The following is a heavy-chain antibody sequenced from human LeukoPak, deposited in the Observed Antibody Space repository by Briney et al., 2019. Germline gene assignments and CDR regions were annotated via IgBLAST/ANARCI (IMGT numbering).Heavy chain of an antibody. CDR2: ISSSSSYI. V-gene: IGHV3-21*01. CDR3: ARASTVTSGGAFDI. J-gene: IGHJ3*02. CDR1: GFIFSSYS. D-gene: IGHD4-17*01. Sequence: PGGSLRLSCAASGFIFSSYSSYSMNWVRQAPGKGLEWVSSISSSSSYIYYADSVKGRFTISRDNAKNSLYLQMNSLRAEDTAVYYCARASTVTSGGAFDIWGQGTMVTVSS.